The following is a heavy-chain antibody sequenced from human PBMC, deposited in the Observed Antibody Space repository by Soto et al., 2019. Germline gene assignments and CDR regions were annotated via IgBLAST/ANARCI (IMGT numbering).Heavy chain of an antibody. CDR3: AREALHSSSWYRIVDY. CDR1: GGSISSYY. J-gene: IGHJ4*02. CDR2: IYYSGST. V-gene: IGHV4-59*01. D-gene: IGHD6-13*01. Sequence: SETLSLTCTVSGGSISSYYWSWIRQPPGKGLEWIGYIYYSGSTNYNPSLKSRVTISVDTSKNQFSLKLSSVTAADTAVYYCAREALHSSSWYRIVDYWGQGTLVTVSS.